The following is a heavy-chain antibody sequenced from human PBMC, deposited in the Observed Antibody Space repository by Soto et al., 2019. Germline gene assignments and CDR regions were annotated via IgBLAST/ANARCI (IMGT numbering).Heavy chain of an antibody. J-gene: IGHJ5*02. CDR1: GYTFTSYD. V-gene: IGHV1-8*01. CDR3: ARCRVVRRREASGGVDP. Sequence: ASVKVSCKASGYTFTSYDINWVRQATGQGLEWMGWMNPNSGNTGYAQKFQGRATMTRNTSISTAYMELSSLRSEDTAVYYCARCRVVRRREASGGVDPWGQGTLVTVSS. D-gene: IGHD3-10*01. CDR2: MNPNSGNT.